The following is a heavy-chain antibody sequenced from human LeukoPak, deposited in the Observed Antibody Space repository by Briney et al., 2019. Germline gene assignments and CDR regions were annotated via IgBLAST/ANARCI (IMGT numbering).Heavy chain of an antibody. V-gene: IGHV1-69*13. CDR3: ARQGYYDSSGYYSWFDP. Sequence: SVKVSCKDSGGTFSSYAISWVRQAPGQGLEWMGGIIPIFGTANYAQKFQGRVTITADESTSTAYMELSSLRSEDTAVYYCARQGYYDSSGYYSWFDPWGQGTLVTVSS. CDR1: GGTFSSYA. D-gene: IGHD3-22*01. CDR2: IIPIFGTA. J-gene: IGHJ5*02.